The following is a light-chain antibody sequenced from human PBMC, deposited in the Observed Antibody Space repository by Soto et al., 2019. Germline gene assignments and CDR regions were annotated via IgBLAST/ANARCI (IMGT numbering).Light chain of an antibody. V-gene: IGLV2-23*02. CDR2: DVS. J-gene: IGLJ1*01. CDR1: SGDVGNYNL. CDR3: CSYVGRNIYV. Sequence: QSALTQPASVSGSPGQSITISCTGTSGDVGNYNLVSWYQQHPGKVPKLVIFDVSERPSGVSNRFSGSKSGNTASLTISWLKSEDEADYYCCSYVGRNIYVFCTGTKLTVL.